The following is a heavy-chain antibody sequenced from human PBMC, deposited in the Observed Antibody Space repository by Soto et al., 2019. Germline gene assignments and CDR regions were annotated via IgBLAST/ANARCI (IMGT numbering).Heavy chain of an antibody. CDR3: SIEDPDASVGS. Sequence: SETLSLTCTSSGGSMSSYYWTWLRQSPGRGLEWFGYICYSSSTYYNPSSQRRVTISADTTKNQFSLSMNSILAADTAAFYCSIEDPDASVGSWGHGTLVTVSS. CDR2: ICYSSST. D-gene: IGHD2-15*01. CDR1: GGSMSSYY. J-gene: IGHJ5*01. V-gene: IGHV4-59*01.